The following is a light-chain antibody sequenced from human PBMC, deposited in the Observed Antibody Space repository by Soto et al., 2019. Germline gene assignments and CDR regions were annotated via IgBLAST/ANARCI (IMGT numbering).Light chain of an antibody. CDR2: AAS. Sequence: DIQMTQSPSFVSASVGDRVTITCRASQGISSWLAWYQHKPGRAPKLLIHAASSLESGVPSRFSGSGSGTDFTLTXXSXXXXXXXXXXXXQTTSFPLTFGGGTKVEIK. CDR1: QGISSW. CDR3: XQTTSFPLT. J-gene: IGKJ4*01. V-gene: IGKV1-12*01.